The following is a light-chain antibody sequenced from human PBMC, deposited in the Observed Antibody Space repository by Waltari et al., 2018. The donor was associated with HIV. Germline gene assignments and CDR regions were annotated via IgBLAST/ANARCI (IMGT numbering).Light chain of an antibody. Sequence: QSALTQPASFSGAPGQSITIPCTGRRRDVGLSKFFSWYRQSAGHAPQLVLFGFTTRPAGISNRFSGSMSGNTAFLTISGLLPEDEADYFCSSYTASHTLLFGGGTRVTVL. V-gene: IGLV2-14*03. CDR1: RRDVGLSKF. CDR3: SSYTASHTLL. CDR2: GFT. J-gene: IGLJ2*01.